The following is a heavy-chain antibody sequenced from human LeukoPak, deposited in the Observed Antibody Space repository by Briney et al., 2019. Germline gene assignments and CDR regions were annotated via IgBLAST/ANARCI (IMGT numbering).Heavy chain of an antibody. CDR3: ARGSGSYSY. D-gene: IGHD3-10*01. V-gene: IGHV3-23*01. J-gene: IGHJ4*02. Sequence: GGSLRLSCAASGFTFNSYAMSWVRQAPGKGLEWVSAISGSGDSTYYADSVKGRFTISRDNAKNSLYLQMNSLRDEDTAVYYCARGSGSYSYWGQGTLVTVSS. CDR2: ISGSGDST. CDR1: GFTFNSYA.